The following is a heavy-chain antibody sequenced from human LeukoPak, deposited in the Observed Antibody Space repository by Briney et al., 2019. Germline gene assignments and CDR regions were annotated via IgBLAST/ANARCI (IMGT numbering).Heavy chain of an antibody. CDR2: IKQDGSEK. V-gene: IGHV3-7*01. Sequence: PGGSLRLSCAASGFTFSSYWMSWVRQAPGKGLEWVAHIKQDGSEKYYVGSVKGRFTVSRDNAKNSLYLQMNSLRAEDTAVYYCAIEWNYVSEVMDVWGKGTTVTVSS. CDR3: AIEWNYVSEVMDV. J-gene: IGHJ6*04. D-gene: IGHD1-7*01. CDR1: GFTFSSYW.